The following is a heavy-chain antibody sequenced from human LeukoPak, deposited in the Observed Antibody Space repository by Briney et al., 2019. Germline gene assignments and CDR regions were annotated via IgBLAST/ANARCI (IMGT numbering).Heavy chain of an antibody. J-gene: IGHJ4*02. D-gene: IGHD3-22*01. CDR1: GFTFTSSA. V-gene: IGHV1-58*02. CDR3: AAGSHSSGYYVY. Sequence: SVKVSCKASGFTFTSSAMQWVRQARGQGLEWIGWIVVGSGNTNYAQKFQERVTITRDMSISTAYMELGSLRSEDTAVYYCAAGSHSSGYYVYWGQGTLVTVSS. CDR2: IVVGSGNT.